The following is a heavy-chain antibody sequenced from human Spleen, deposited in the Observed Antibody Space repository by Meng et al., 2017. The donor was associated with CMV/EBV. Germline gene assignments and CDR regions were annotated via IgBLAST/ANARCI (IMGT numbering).Heavy chain of an antibody. J-gene: IGHJ4*02. CDR3: ARGPRRFPGQTTVTKRGTHYFDY. V-gene: IGHV4-39*07. Sequence: SETLSLTCTVSGGSISKGSYSSGWVRNPPGQGLEWIGEINHSGSTNYNPSLKSRVTISVDTSKNQFSLKLRSVTAADPAVYYCARGPRRFPGQTTVTKRGTHYFDYWGQGTLVTVSS. CDR2: INHSGST. D-gene: IGHD4-17*01. CDR1: GGSISKGSYS.